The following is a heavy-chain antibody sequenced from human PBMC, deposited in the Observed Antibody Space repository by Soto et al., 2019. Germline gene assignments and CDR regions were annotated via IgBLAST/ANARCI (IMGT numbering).Heavy chain of an antibody. CDR1: GFIFSNYV. Sequence: EVQLVDSGGGLVQPGGSLRLSCAASGFIFSNYVMSWVRQAPGKGLEWVSSISDSGGTSYYADSVKGRFTISRDHSKHTLYLQMNSLRAADTAIYYCAKRPRALLTFDYWGQGTMVTVSS. CDR2: ISDSGGTS. D-gene: IGHD1-26*01. V-gene: IGHV3-23*04. J-gene: IGHJ4*02. CDR3: AKRPRALLTFDY.